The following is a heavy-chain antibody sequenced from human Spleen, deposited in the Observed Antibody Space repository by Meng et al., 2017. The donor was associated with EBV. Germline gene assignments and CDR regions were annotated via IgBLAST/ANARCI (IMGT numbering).Heavy chain of an antibody. D-gene: IGHD2-15*01. J-gene: IGHJ4*02. V-gene: IGHV3-53*01. Sequence: EWQLAAAGGGLIQPGGCPRLACAASGFPVSSNSMRWVRQAPWKGLGWVSVIYSGGSTYYADSVKGRFTFSRDNSKNTLYLQMNSLRAEDTAVYYCAREEDTFDYWGQGTLVTVSS. CDR3: AREEDTFDY. CDR2: IYSGGST. CDR1: GFPVSSNS.